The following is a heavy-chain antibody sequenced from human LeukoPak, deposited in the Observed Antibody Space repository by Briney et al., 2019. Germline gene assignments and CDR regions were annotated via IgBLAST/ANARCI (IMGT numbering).Heavy chain of an antibody. D-gene: IGHD3-16*02. CDR2: IFYSGRT. CDR1: GGSISTYY. J-gene: IGHJ3*02. V-gene: IGHV4-59*12. Sequence: SETLSLTGTVSGGSISTYYWSWIRQPPGKGLEWIGYIFYSGRTNYNPSLKSRVTISVDTSKNQFSLRLSSVTAADTAVYYCARPSVGEGDLSFHDAFNIWGQGTMVTVSS. CDR3: ARPSVGEGDLSFHDAFNI.